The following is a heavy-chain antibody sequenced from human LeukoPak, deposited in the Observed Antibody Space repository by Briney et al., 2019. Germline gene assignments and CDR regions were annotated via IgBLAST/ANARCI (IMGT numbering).Heavy chain of an antibody. CDR3: ARGLVVVVVPAAISYNWFDP. CDR1: GGSFSGYY. CDR2: INHSGST. D-gene: IGHD2-2*01. Sequence: TSETLSLTCAVYGGSFSGYYWSSIRQPPGKGLEWIGEINHSGSTNYNPSLKSRVTISVDTSKNQFSLKLSSVTAADTAVYYCARGLVVVVVPAAISYNWFDPWGQGTLVTVSS. V-gene: IGHV4-34*01. J-gene: IGHJ5*02.